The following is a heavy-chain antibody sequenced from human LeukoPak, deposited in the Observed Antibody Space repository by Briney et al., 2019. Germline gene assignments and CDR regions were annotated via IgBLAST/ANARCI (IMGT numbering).Heavy chain of an antibody. V-gene: IGHV1-18*01. J-gene: IGHJ4*02. Sequence: ASVKVSCKASGYTFTSYGISWVRQAPGQGLEWMGWTSAYNGNTNYAQKLQGRVTMTTDTSTSTAYMELRSLRSDDTAVYYCARAPSYDSSGYPMDYCGQGTLVTVSS. D-gene: IGHD3-22*01. CDR2: TSAYNGNT. CDR3: ARAPSYDSSGYPMDY. CDR1: GYTFTSYG.